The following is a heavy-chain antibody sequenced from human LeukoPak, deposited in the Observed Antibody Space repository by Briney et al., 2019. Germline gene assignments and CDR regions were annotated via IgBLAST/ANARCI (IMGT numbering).Heavy chain of an antibody. CDR3: ASELDYYDSSGYPY. D-gene: IGHD3-22*01. V-gene: IGHV3-21*01. CDR1: GFTFSSYS. Sequence: GGSLRLSCAASGFTFSSYSMNWVRQAPGKGLEWVSSISSSSSYIYYADSVKGRLTISRDNAKNSLYLQMNSLRAEDTAVYYCASELDYYDSSGYPYWGQGTLVTVSS. J-gene: IGHJ4*02. CDR2: ISSSSSYI.